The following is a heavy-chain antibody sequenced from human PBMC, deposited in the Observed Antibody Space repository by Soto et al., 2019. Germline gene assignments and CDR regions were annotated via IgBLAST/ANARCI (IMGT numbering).Heavy chain of an antibody. D-gene: IGHD3-3*01. CDR3: ARDLLPLITIFGVVTRTQYYGMDV. V-gene: IGHV1-2*04. Sequence: ASVKVSCKASGYTFTVYYMHWVRQAPGQGHEWMGWINPNSGGTNYAQKFQGWATMTRDTSISTAYMELSRLRSDDTAVYYCARDLLPLITIFGVVTRTQYYGMDVWGQGTTVTVS. CDR1: GYTFTVYY. CDR2: INPNSGGT. J-gene: IGHJ6*02.